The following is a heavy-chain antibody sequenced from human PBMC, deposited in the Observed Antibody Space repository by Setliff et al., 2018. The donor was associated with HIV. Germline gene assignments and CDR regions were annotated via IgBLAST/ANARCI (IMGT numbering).Heavy chain of an antibody. CDR2: SDAEDGES. CDR1: GYPLSELS. V-gene: IGHV1-24*01. D-gene: IGHD6-19*01. J-gene: IGHJ4*02. CDR3: ATRLEQWLIQFDY. Sequence: ASVKVSCKVSGYPLSELSIHWVRQAPGKGLEWMGGSDAEDGESVYAQKFQDRVTMTEDRSTDTAYMELSSLRSEDTAVYYCATRLEQWLIQFDYWGQGTLVTVSS.